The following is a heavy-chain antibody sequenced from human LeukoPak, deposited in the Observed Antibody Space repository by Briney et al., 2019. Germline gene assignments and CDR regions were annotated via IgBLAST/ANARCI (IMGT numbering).Heavy chain of an antibody. CDR3: ARGVEMATPTYGY. J-gene: IGHJ4*02. CDR1: GFTFDDYA. D-gene: IGHD5-24*01. V-gene: IGHV3-21*01. CDR2: ISSSSSYI. Sequence: GGSLRLSCAASGFTFDDYAMHWVRQAPGKGLEWVSSISSSSSYIYYADSVKGRFTISRDNAKNSLYLQMNSLRAEDTAVYYCARGVEMATPTYGYWGQGTLVTVSS.